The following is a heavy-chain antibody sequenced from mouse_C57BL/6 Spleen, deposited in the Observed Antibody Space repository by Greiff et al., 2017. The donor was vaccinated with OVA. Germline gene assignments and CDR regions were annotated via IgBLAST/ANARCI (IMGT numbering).Heavy chain of an antibody. V-gene: IGHV1-59*01. J-gene: IGHJ4*01. Sequence: VQLQQPGAELVRPGTSVKLSCKASGYTFTSYWMHWVKQRPGQGLEWIGVIDPSDSYTNYNQKFKGKATLTVDTSSSTAYMQLSSLTSEDSAVYYCARRGLLDYYYAMDYWGQGTSVTVSS. CDR2: IDPSDSYT. CDR3: ARRGLLDYYYAMDY. D-gene: IGHD6-5*01. CDR1: GYTFTSYW.